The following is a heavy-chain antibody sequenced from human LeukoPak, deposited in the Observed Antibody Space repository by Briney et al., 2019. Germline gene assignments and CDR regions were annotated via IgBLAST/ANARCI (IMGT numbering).Heavy chain of an antibody. CDR2: IRDKANTYTT. CDR1: GFTFSDHY. CDR3: ARGPTGTHNYHYGMDV. D-gene: IGHD1-14*01. V-gene: IGHV3-72*01. Sequence: PGGSLRLSCAASGFTFSDHYMDWVRQAPGKGLEWVGRIRDKANTYTTEFAASVKGRFTISRDDSENSLYLQMNSLKTEDAAVYYCARGPTGTHNYHYGMDVWGQGTTVTVSS. J-gene: IGHJ6*02.